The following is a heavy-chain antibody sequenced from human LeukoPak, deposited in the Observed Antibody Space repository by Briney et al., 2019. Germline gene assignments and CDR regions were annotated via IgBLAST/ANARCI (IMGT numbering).Heavy chain of an antibody. Sequence: SVKVSCKGSGYTFTCYYMHWVRQAPGQGLEWVGGINPIFGTANYAQKFQGRVMITADEPTSTAYMELSILRSQDTAVYYCASSLLPAVAGTIYYYYHYMDVWGKGTTVTISS. V-gene: IGHV1-69*13. CDR3: ASSLLPAVAGTIYYYYHYMDV. CDR1: GYTFTCYY. D-gene: IGHD6-19*01. J-gene: IGHJ6*03. CDR2: INPIFGTA.